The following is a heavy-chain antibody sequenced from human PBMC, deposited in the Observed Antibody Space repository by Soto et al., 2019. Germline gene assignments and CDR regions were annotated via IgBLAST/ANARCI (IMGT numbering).Heavy chain of an antibody. CDR3: ARGIRKLQLSFPFDY. D-gene: IGHD4-4*01. CDR2: ISSSSSYI. V-gene: IGHV3-21*01. Sequence: GGSLRLSCSASGFTFSSYSMNWVRQAPGKGLEWVSSISSSSSYIYYADSVKGRFTISRDNAKNSLYLQMNSLRAEDTAVYYCARGIRKLQLSFPFDYRGPASLVTVFS. CDR1: GFTFSSYS. J-gene: IGHJ4*02.